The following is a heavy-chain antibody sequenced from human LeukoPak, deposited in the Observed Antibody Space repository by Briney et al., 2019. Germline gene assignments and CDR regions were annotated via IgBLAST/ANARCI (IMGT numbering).Heavy chain of an antibody. CDR3: ARVGSSGWYVHPTLDY. J-gene: IGHJ4*02. CDR2: INPNSGDT. V-gene: IGHV1-2*02. Sequence: GASVKVSCKASGYTFSGYYMHGVRQAPGQGLEWMGWINPNSGDTNYAQNLQGRVTVTRDTSISTAYMELSRLKSDDPAVYYCARVGSSGWYVHPTLDYWGQGTLVTVSA. CDR1: GYTFSGYY. D-gene: IGHD6-19*01.